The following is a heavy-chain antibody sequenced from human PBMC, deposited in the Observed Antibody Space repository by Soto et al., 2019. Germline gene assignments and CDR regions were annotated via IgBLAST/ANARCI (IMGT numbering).Heavy chain of an antibody. CDR3: AEGQQCSSTSCFLYYYGMDV. Sequence: QVQLVESGGGVVQTGRSLRLSCAASGFTFSTYVMHWVRQAPGKGLEWVAAISYDGSKKYYADSVKGRLTITRDNSKNTVKQQTNNLRVEDTAGYYGAEGQQCSSTSCFLYYYGMDVWGQGTTVAVSS. CDR1: GFTFSTYV. D-gene: IGHD2-2*01. CDR2: ISYDGSKK. V-gene: IGHV3-30*18. J-gene: IGHJ6*02.